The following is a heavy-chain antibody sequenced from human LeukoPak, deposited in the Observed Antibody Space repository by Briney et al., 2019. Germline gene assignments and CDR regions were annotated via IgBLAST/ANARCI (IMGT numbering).Heavy chain of an antibody. CDR2: IKSDGITI. D-gene: IGHD3-22*01. J-gene: IGHJ4*02. V-gene: IGHV3-74*01. CDR1: GFTFSNYM. Sequence: GGSLRLSCAASGFTFSNYMVHWVRQAPGKGLVWVSRIKSDGITITYADSVKGRFTISRDNSKNTLYLQMNSLRAEDTAMYYCASDTYYYDSSGSYAHRPLDYWGQGTLVTVSS. CDR3: ASDTYYYDSSGSYAHRPLDY.